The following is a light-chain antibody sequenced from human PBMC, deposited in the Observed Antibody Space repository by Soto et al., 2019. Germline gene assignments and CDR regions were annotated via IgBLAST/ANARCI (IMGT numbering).Light chain of an antibody. V-gene: IGKV1-33*01. CDR2: DAS. CDR1: QDISNN. Sequence: DIQMTQSPSSLSASVGDRVTITCQASQDISNNLHWYQVKPGKAPKLLIYDASNLETWVPSRFSGSGSRTDFTFHINRLEPEDVATYYCQQYDDITRTFGQGNKLQVK. CDR3: QQYDDITRT. J-gene: IGKJ2*01.